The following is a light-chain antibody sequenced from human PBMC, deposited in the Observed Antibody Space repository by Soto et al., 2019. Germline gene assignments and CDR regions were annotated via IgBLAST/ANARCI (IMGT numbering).Light chain of an antibody. J-gene: IGLJ2*01. CDR2: EIT. V-gene: IGLV2-8*01. CDR3: SAFAHGDIPHVL. CDR1: SSDFGGSDY. Sequence: QSALTQPPSASGSPGQSVTISCTGTSSDFGGSDYVSCYQHHPAKAPQLIIYEITKRPAGVPHRFSGANSANTSSLTVSGRQADDDSYYYCSAFAHGDIPHVLFGGGTKLTVL.